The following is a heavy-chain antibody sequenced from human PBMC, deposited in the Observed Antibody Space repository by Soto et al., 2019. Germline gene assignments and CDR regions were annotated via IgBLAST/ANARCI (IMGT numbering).Heavy chain of an antibody. D-gene: IGHD6-19*01. V-gene: IGHV3-30*18. CDR2: ISHDGGVK. CDR1: GFTFSTTG. Sequence: QVHLVESGGGVVQPGRSLRLSCAASGFTFSTTGMHWVRQAPGKGLEWVAMISHDGGVKHYTDSVKGRFTISRDTSNNTVYLQMNSLRPEDTAMYHCAKDLYGAGWYNYFDPWGQGPLVTVSS. CDR3: AKDLYGAGWYNYFDP. J-gene: IGHJ5*02.